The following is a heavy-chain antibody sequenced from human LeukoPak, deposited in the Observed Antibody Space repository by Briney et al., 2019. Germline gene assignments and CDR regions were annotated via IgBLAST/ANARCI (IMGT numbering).Heavy chain of an antibody. CDR3: ARGPMRYQLLPFDY. CDR1: GGSFSGYY. D-gene: IGHD2-2*01. J-gene: IGHJ4*02. V-gene: IGHV4-34*01. Sequence: PSETLSLTCAVYGGSFSGYYWSWIRQPPGKGLEWIGEINHSGSTNYNPSLKSRVTMSVDTSKNQFSLKLSSVTAADTAVYYCARGPMRYQLLPFDYWGQGTLVTVSS. CDR2: INHSGST.